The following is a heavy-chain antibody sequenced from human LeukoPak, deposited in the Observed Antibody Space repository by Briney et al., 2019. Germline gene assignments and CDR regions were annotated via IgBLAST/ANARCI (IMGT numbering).Heavy chain of an antibody. D-gene: IGHD3-10*01. V-gene: IGHV1-69*13. Sequence: SVKVSCKASGGTFSSYAISRVRQAPGQGLEWMGGIIPIFGTANYAQKFQGRVTITADESTSTAYMELSSLRSEDTAVYYCARAIPFGPAPDYWGQGTLVTVSS. CDR2: IIPIFGTA. CDR3: ARAIPFGPAPDY. J-gene: IGHJ4*02. CDR1: GGTFSSYA.